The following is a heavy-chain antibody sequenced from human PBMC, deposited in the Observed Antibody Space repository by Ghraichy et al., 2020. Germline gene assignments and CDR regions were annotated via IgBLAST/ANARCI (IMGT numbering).Heavy chain of an antibody. CDR1: GYTFTGYY. V-gene: IGHV1-2*02. D-gene: IGHD3-10*01. Sequence: ASVKVSCKASGYTFTGYYMHWVRQAPGQGLEWMGWINPNSGGTNYAQKFQGRVTMTRDTSISTAYMELSRLRSDDTAVYYCARDRCRGSGSYYITHCWGNDYWGQGTLVTVSS. CDR2: INPNSGGT. CDR3: ARDRCRGSGSYYITHCWGNDY. J-gene: IGHJ4*02.